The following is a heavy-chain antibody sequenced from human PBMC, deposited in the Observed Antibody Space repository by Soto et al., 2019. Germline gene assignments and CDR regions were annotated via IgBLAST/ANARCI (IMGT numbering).Heavy chain of an antibody. D-gene: IGHD1-1*01. CDR2: INPNSGGT. V-gene: IGHV1-2*02. J-gene: IGHJ4*02. CDR1: GYTFSDYY. CDR3: AREPATAKPEGVDF. Sequence: VSVKVSCKASGYTFSDYYIHWVRQAPGQGLEWMGWINPNSGGTKYAPKFQGGVTMTRDTSITTAYMELSRLRSGDTAVYYCAREPATAKPEGVDFWGQGTLVTVSS.